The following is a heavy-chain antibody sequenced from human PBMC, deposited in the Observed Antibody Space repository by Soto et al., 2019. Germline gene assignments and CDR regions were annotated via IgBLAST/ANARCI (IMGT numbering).Heavy chain of an antibody. V-gene: IGHV1-18*01. J-gene: IGHJ4*02. CDR3: ARGGSGWYSDY. CDR1: GYTFFSYD. D-gene: IGHD6-19*01. Sequence: QVQLVQSGAEVKKPGASVKVSCKASGYTFFSYDMTWVRQAPGQGLEWMGWISAYNGNTNYEQKFQGRATMTTDTSTSTAYMELRSLTSDDTAVYYCARGGSGWYSDYWGQGTLVTVSS. CDR2: ISAYNGNT.